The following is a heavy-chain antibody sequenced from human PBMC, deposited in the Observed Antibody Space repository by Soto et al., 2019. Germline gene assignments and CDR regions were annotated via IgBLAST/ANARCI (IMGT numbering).Heavy chain of an antibody. CDR1: GFTVSSNY. J-gene: IGHJ3*02. CDR3: ARDRQSSGWLDAFDI. D-gene: IGHD6-19*01. V-gene: IGHV3-53*04. Sequence: EVQLVESGGGLVQPGGSLRLSCAASGFTVSSNYMSWVRQAPGKGVEWVSVIFTGGSTYYADSVKGRFTISRHSSMNTVYLQMDSLRAEDTAVYYCARDRQSSGWLDAFDIWGQGTMVTVSS. CDR2: IFTGGST.